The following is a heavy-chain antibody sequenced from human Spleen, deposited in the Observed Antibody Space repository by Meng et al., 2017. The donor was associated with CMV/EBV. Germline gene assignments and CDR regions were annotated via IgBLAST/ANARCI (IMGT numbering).Heavy chain of an antibody. D-gene: IGHD6-6*01. Sequence: ASVKVSCKASGYTFTQNYYIHWLRQAPGQGLEWMGWISVYTDNTSSAQKYQGRLTMTTDTSTSTAYMELRSLRSDDTAVYYCARDSPSLYSSSPGIDFWGQGTLVTVSS. J-gene: IGHJ4*02. V-gene: IGHV1-18*04. CDR2: ISVYTDNT. CDR3: ARDSPSLYSSSPGIDF. CDR1: GYTFTQNYY.